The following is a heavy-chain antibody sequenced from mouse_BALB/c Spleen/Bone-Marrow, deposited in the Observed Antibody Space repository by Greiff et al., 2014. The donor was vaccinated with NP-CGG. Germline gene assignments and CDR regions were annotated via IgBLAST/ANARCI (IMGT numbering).Heavy chain of an antibody. J-gene: IGHJ4*01. V-gene: IGHV4-2*02. CDR1: GFDFSRYW. D-gene: IGHD3-1*01. CDR3: ARSAVYALDY. CDR2: INPGSSTI. Sequence: EVQGEESGGGLVQPGGSLNLSCAASGFDFSRYWMSWARQAPGKGQEWIGEINPGSSTINYTPSLKDKFIISRDNAKNTLYLQMSKVRSEDTALYYCARSAVYALDYWGQGTSVTVSS.